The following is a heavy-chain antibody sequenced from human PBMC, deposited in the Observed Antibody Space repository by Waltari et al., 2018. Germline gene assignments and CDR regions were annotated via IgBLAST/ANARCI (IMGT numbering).Heavy chain of an antibody. D-gene: IGHD3-22*01. CDR1: GGSISSGSYY. Sequence: QVQLQESGPGLGKPSQTLSLTCTVSGGSISSGSYYWSWIRQPAGKGLEWIGRIYTSGSTNYNPSLKSRVTISVDTSKNQFSLKLSSVTPADTAVYYCARDWITMTWGQGTLVTVSS. CDR3: ARDWITMT. CDR2: IYTSGST. V-gene: IGHV4-61*02. J-gene: IGHJ5*02.